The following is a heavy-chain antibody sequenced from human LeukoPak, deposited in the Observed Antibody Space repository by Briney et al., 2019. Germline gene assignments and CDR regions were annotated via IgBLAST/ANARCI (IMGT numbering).Heavy chain of an antibody. CDR3: ASPGSIAAPPYYYYYMDV. J-gene: IGHJ6*03. CDR1: GYTFTSYG. Sequence: PCASVKVSCKASGYTFTSYGISWVRQAPGQGLEWMGIINPSGGSTSYAQKFQGRVTMTRDTSTSTVYMELSSLRSEDTAVYYCASPGSIAAPPYYYYYMDVWGKGTTVTVSS. CDR2: INPSGGST. V-gene: IGHV1-46*01. D-gene: IGHD6-6*01.